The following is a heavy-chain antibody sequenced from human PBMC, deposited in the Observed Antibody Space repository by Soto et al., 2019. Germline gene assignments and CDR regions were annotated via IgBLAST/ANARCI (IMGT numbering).Heavy chain of an antibody. J-gene: IGHJ6*02. Sequence: QVQLQQSGPGLVKPSETLSLTCSVSGGSIRSYYWSWIRQSPEKGLEWIGYFYHSGNSNYNPSLKGRVTISADTSKNQHSLGLRSVTAADTAVYFCARISSVDPYGYVNGGLDVWGQGTTVTVSS. V-gene: IGHV4-59*01. CDR3: ARISSVDPYGYVNGGLDV. CDR1: GGSIRSYY. CDR2: FYHSGNS. D-gene: IGHD5-18*01.